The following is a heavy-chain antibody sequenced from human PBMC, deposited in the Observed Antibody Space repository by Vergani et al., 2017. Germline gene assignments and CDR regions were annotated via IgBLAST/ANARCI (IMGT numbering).Heavy chain of an antibody. J-gene: IGHJ5*02. D-gene: IGHD3-3*01. V-gene: IGHV3-74*01. CDR3: AIARKFRFGVVWENWFDP. Sequence: EVELVESGGGLVQPGGSLRLSCAASGFTFNEYWMHWARQVPGKGLVWVSGMNGDGDTISYADSVKGRFTISRDNAKNTLFLQMNSLRAEDTAVYYCAIARKFRFGVVWENWFDPWWQGTLVTVSS. CDR2: MNGDGDTI. CDR1: GFTFNEYW.